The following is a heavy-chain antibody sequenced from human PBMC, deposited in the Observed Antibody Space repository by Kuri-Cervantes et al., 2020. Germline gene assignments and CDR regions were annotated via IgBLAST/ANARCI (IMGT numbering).Heavy chain of an antibody. Sequence: GESLKISCAASGFTFSSYGMHWVRQAPGKGLEWVAVISYDGSNKYYADSVKGRFTISRDNSKNTLYLQMNSLRAEDTAVYYCAKVPHIMSVPSYYDSSVPFDYWGQGTLVTVSS. CDR2: ISYDGSNK. V-gene: IGHV3-30*18. J-gene: IGHJ4*02. CDR1: GFTFSSYG. CDR3: AKVPHIMSVPSYYDSSVPFDY. D-gene: IGHD3-22*01.